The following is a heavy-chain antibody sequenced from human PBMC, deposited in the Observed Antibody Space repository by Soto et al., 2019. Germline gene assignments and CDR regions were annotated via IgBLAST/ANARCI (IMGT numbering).Heavy chain of an antibody. CDR2: INSDGSST. D-gene: IGHD4-4*01. V-gene: IGHV3-74*01. CDR1: GFTFSSYW. CDR3: ARESTDSNYGSGYYYYGMDV. J-gene: IGHJ6*02. Sequence: GGSLRLSCAASGFTFSSYWMHWVRQAPGKGLVWVSRINSDGSSTSYADSVKGRFTISRDNAKNTLYLQMNSLRAEDTAVYYCARESTDSNYGSGYYYYGMDVWGQGTTVTVSS.